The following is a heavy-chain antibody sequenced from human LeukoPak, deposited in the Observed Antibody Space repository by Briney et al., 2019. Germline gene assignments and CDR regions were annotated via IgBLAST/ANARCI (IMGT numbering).Heavy chain of an antibody. CDR3: ARDNPSSTSYDY. Sequence: PGGSLRLSCAASGFTFSSHGMHWVRRAPGKGLEWVAVIWYDGSNQYYGGSVKDRFIISRDNSKSTLYLQMNSLRVEDTAVYYCARDNPSSTSYDYWGQGTLVTVSS. D-gene: IGHD2-2*01. J-gene: IGHJ4*02. V-gene: IGHV3-33*01. CDR1: GFTFSSHG. CDR2: IWYDGSNQ.